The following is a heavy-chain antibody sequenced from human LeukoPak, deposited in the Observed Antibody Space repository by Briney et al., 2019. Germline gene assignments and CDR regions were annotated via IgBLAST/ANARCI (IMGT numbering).Heavy chain of an antibody. J-gene: IGHJ1*01. D-gene: IGHD2-15*01. V-gene: IGHV1-2*07. CDR1: GYTFSAYN. CDR3: ATVRVHCRSPKCYSEDYFQH. Sequence: VASVKVSCKTSGYTFSAYNMHWVRQAPGQGLEWMGWINPNSGATIYADKFQGRVTMTRDTSITTAYMELSRLESDDTAVYYCATVRVHCRSPKCYSEDYFQHWGQGTLVTVSS. CDR2: INPNSGAT.